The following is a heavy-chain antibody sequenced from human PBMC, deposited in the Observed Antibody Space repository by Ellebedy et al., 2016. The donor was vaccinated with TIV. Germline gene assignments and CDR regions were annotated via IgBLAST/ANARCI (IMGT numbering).Heavy chain of an antibody. V-gene: IGHV4-31*03. CDR2: IFHTGST. D-gene: IGHD1-14*01. CDR1: GASMRGSGVTY. Sequence: MPSETLSLTCTVSGASMRGSGVTYWSWIRQRPGEGLEWIGYIFHTGSTYYNPSLQSRVSISVDTSKSQFSLEVRSLTAADTAVYYCARAVGAGINWFDLWGQGSLVTVSS. CDR3: ARAVGAGINWFDL. J-gene: IGHJ5*02.